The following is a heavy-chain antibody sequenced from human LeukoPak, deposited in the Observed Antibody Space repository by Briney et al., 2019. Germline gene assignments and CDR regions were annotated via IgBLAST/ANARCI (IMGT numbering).Heavy chain of an antibody. CDR2: IYDSGST. J-gene: IGHJ5*02. CDR3: ARRHPPPNWFDP. V-gene: IGHV4-39*01. Sequence: SETLSLTCTVSGDSISTSSYYWGWVRQPPGKGLEGVGTIYDSGSTYYNPSLKSRVTISVDTSKNQFSLKLTSVPAADTAVYYCARRHPPPNWFDPWGQGTLVTVSS. CDR1: GDSISTSSYY.